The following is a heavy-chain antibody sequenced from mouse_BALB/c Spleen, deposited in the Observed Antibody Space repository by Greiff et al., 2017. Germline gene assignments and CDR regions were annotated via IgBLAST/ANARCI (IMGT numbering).Heavy chain of an antibody. V-gene: IGHV5-12-1*01. Sequence: EVQRVESGGGLVKPGGSLKLSCAASGFAFSSYDMSWVRQTPEKRLEWVAYISSGGGSTYYPDTVKGRFTISRDNAKNTLYLQMSSLKSEDTAMYYCANYYYGSPWFAYWGQGTLVTVSA. D-gene: IGHD1-1*01. CDR1: GFAFSSYD. J-gene: IGHJ3*01. CDR2: ISSGGGST. CDR3: ANYYYGSPWFAY.